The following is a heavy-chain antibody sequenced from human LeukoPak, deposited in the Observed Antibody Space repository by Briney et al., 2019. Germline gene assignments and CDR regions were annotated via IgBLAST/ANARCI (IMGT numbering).Heavy chain of an antibody. V-gene: IGHV4-30-4*08. CDR2: IYYSGST. D-gene: IGHD3-22*01. CDR3: ASSMIVDQGAFDI. J-gene: IGHJ3*02. Sequence: SETLSLTCAVYGGSFSGYYWSWIRQPPGKGLEWIGYIYYSGSTYYNPSLKSRVTISVDTSKNQFSLKLSSVTAADTAVYYCASSMIVDQGAFDIWGQGTMVTVSS. CDR1: GGSFSGYY.